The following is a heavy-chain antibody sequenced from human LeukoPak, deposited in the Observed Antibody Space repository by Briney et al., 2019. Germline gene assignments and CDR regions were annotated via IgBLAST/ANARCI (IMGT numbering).Heavy chain of an antibody. CDR3: ARDLVTAPIWGVVH. J-gene: IGHJ4*02. V-gene: IGHV3-53*01. Sequence: GRSLRLSCAASGFTFSSYGMHWVRQAPGKGLEWVSVIYSGGSTYYADSVKGRFTISRDNSKNTLYLQMNSLRAEDTAVYYCARDLVTAPIWGVVHWGQGTLVTVSS. CDR2: IYSGGST. CDR1: GFTFSSYG. D-gene: IGHD2-21*02.